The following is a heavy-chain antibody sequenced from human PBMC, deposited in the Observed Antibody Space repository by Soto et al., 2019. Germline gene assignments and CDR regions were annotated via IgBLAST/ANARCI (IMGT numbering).Heavy chain of an antibody. J-gene: IGHJ6*02. Sequence: ASVKVSCKASGYALTGYYMHWVRQAPGQGLEWMGCINPKNGDTYYAQKFQGRVTLTRDTSVSTAHMELSRLRSDDTAVYYCARSSGSYSYYGMDVWGQGTTVTVSS. D-gene: IGHD1-26*01. CDR1: GYALTGYY. CDR2: INPKNGDT. CDR3: ARSSGSYSYYGMDV. V-gene: IGHV1-2*02.